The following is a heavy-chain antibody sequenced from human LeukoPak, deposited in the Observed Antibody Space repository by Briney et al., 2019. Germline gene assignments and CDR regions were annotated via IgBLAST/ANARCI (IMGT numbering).Heavy chain of an antibody. CDR2: IYYSGGA. CDR3: ARGGVNWFDP. Sequence: SETLSLTCTVSGGSISSYYWSWIRQPPGKGLEWIGYIYYSGGANYNPSLKSRVTIPVDTSKNQFSLKLSSVTAADTAVYYCARGGVNWFDPWGQGTLVTVSS. CDR1: GGSISSYY. J-gene: IGHJ5*02. V-gene: IGHV4-59*01. D-gene: IGHD6-25*01.